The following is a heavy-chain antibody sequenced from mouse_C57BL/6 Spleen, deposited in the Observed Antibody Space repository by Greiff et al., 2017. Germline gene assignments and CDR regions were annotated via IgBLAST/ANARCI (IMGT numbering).Heavy chain of an antibody. V-gene: IGHV1-64*01. CDR2: IHPNSGST. Sequence: QVQLQQSGAELVKPGASVKLSCKASGYTFTSYWMHWVKQRPGQGLEWIGMIHPNSGSTNYNEKFKSKATLTVDKSSSTAYMQLSSLTSEDSAVYYCARSHYYGSSYGAYWGQGTLVTVSA. D-gene: IGHD1-1*01. J-gene: IGHJ3*01. CDR3: ARSHYYGSSYGAY. CDR1: GYTFTSYW.